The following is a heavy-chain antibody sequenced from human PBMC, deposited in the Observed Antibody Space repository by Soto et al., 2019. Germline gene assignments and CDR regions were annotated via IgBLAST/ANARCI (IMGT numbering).Heavy chain of an antibody. Sequence: SETLSLTCAVYGGSFSCYYWSWIRQPPGKGLERIGEINHSGSTNYNPSLKSRVTISVDTSKNQFSLKLSSVTAADTAVYYCARAMAYYFDYWGQGTLVTVSS. D-gene: IGHD5-18*01. CDR1: GGSFSCYY. J-gene: IGHJ4*02. V-gene: IGHV4-34*01. CDR2: INHSGST. CDR3: ARAMAYYFDY.